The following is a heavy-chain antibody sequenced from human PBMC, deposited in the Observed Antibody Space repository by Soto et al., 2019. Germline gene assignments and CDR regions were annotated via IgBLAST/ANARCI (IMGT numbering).Heavy chain of an antibody. CDR1: VGSFTSNNW. J-gene: IGHJ4*02. CDR3: ASRDPGTSVDY. V-gene: IGHV4-4*02. D-gene: IGHD1-7*01. CDR2: IYRTGST. Sequence: SETLSLTCAVSVGSFTSNNWWTWVRQPPGQGLEWIGEIYRTGSTNYNPSLKSRVTISLDKSEKQISLKVTSLTAADTAVYYCASRDPGTSVDYWGQGTLVTVSS.